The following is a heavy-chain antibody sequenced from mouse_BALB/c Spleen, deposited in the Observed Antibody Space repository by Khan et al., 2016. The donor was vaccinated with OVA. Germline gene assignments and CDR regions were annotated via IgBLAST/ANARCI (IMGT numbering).Heavy chain of an antibody. Sequence: EVQLQESGPGLVKPSQSLSLTCSVTGYSITSGYFWNWIRQFPGNILEWMGYIRYDGDSNYNPSLKNRISITRDTSKNRFFLKLNSVTPEDTATYYDARGGSSGPAWFTYWGQGTLVTVSA. CDR2: IRYDGDS. V-gene: IGHV3-6*02. CDR1: GYSITSGYF. D-gene: IGHD3-1*01. J-gene: IGHJ3*01. CDR3: ARGGSSGPAWFTY.